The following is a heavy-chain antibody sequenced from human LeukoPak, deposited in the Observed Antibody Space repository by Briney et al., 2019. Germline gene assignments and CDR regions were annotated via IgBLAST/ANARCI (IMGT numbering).Heavy chain of an antibody. CDR3: ARDAYLSVAFDI. V-gene: IGHV3-30*03. J-gene: IGHJ3*02. Sequence: PGGSLRLSCAASGFTSYGMHWVRQAPGKGLEWVAVISYDGSNKYYADSVKGRFAISRDNSKNTLYLQMNSLRAEDTAVYYCARDAYLSVAFDIWGQGTMVTVSS. CDR2: ISYDGSNK. CDR1: GFTSYG. D-gene: IGHD3-16*01.